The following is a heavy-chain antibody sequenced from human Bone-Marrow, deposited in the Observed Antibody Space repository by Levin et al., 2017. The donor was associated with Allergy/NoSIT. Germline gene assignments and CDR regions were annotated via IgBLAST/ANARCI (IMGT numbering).Heavy chain of an antibody. D-gene: IGHD3-16*02. CDR2: IKSKPDGGTT. CDR3: MTTSTMITFGGVIARRNFDY. CDR1: GFTFSDAW. J-gene: IGHJ4*02. Sequence: GESLKISCAASGFTFSDAWMSWVRQAPGKGLEWVGRIKSKPDGGTTDYAAPVKGRFTISRDDSKITLYLQMNSLETEDTAVYYCMTTSTMITFGGVIARRNFDYWGQGTLVTVSS. V-gene: IGHV3-15*01.